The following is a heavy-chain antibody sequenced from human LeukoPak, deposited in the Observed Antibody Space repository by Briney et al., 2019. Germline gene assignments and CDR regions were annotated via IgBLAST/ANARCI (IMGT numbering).Heavy chain of an antibody. V-gene: IGHV6-1*01. CDR3: ARDHEIAAAGIGYYYYGMDV. Sequence: SQTLSLTCAISGDSVSSNSAAWNWIRQSPSRGLEWLGSTYYRSKWSNDYAVSVKSRVTINADTSKNQFSLQLNSVTPEDTAVYYCARDHEIAAAGIGYYYYGMDVWGQGTTVTVSS. D-gene: IGHD6-13*01. J-gene: IGHJ6*02. CDR2: TYYRSKWSN. CDR1: GDSVSSNSAA.